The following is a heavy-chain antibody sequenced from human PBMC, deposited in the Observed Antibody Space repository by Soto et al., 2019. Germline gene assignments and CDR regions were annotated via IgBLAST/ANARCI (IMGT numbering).Heavy chain of an antibody. D-gene: IGHD3-9*01. J-gene: IGHJ4*02. Sequence: QVQLQESGPGLVKPSQTLSLTCTVSGGSISSGDYYWSWIRQPPGKGLEWIGNINHRGRTHYNPALKSRATISVDTSKNQFSLKLSSVTAADTAVYYCALTGYYDVDYWGQGTLVTVSS. V-gene: IGHV4-30-4*01. CDR1: GGSISSGDYY. CDR2: INHRGRT. CDR3: ALTGYYDVDY.